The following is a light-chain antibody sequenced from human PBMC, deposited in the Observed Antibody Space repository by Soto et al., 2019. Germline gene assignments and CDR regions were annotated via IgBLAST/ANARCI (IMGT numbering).Light chain of an antibody. Sequence: DIQITQSPSTLSASVGDRVTITCRASQSISIWLAWYQQKPGKAPKLLIYDASSLESGVPSRFSGSGSGTEFTLTISSLQPDDFATYYCQQYNSYSGTLGQGTRMEIK. CDR3: QQYNSYSGT. CDR2: DAS. J-gene: IGKJ2*01. V-gene: IGKV1-5*01. CDR1: QSISIW.